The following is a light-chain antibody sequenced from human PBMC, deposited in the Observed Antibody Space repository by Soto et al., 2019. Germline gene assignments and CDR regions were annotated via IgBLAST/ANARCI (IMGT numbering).Light chain of an antibody. CDR1: SSDIGASNY. Sequence: QLVLTQPASVSGSPGQSITMSCTGTSSDIGASNYVSWYRQPPGEAPKLLIYEVTQRPSGVSDRFSGSKSGNTASLTISGLQAEDEADYYCSSYATFSTLVFGGGTKLTVL. CDR3: SSYATFSTLV. V-gene: IGLV2-14*01. J-gene: IGLJ2*01. CDR2: EVT.